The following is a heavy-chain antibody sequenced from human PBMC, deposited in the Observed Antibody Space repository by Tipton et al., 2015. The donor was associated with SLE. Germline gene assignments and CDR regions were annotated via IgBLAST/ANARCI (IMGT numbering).Heavy chain of an antibody. V-gene: IGHV4-39*07. CDR2: INYSGTT. CDR1: GGSISTSSYY. J-gene: IGHJ3*02. D-gene: IGHD1-7*01. Sequence: TLSLTCTVSGGSISTSSYYWAWIRQPPGKGLECIGNINYSGTTSYNPSLKSRVTMSVDTSQNQFSLTLRSVTAADTAFYYCARWNFVTMTCGFDIWGQGTMVTVSS. CDR3: ARWNFVTMTCGFDI.